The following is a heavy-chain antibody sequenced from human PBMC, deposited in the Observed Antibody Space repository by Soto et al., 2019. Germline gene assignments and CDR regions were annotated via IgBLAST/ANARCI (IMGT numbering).Heavy chain of an antibody. V-gene: IGHV3-30*18. Sequence: GGSLRLSCAASGFTFSSYGMHWVRQAPGKGLEWVAVISYDGSNKYYADSVKGRFTISRDNSKNTLYLQMNSLRAEDTAVYYCAKDGEYYDSSGYSHDAFDIWGQGTMVTVSS. CDR2: ISYDGSNK. D-gene: IGHD3-22*01. J-gene: IGHJ3*02. CDR1: GFTFSSYG. CDR3: AKDGEYYDSSGYSHDAFDI.